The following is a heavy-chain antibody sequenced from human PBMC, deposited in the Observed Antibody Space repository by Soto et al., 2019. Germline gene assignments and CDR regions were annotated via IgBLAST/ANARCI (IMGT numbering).Heavy chain of an antibody. CDR3: ARDDISDPGDGCDI. J-gene: IGHJ3*02. V-gene: IGHV1-2*02. D-gene: IGHD3-22*01. CDR2: INPKSGGT. Sequence: ASVKVSCKSSGYTFTGYYMNWVRQAPGQGLEWMGWINPKSGGTNYAQKLQGRVTMTRDTSISTAYMELNRLRSDETAVYYCARDDISDPGDGCDIWGQGTVVTVSS. CDR1: GYTFTGYY.